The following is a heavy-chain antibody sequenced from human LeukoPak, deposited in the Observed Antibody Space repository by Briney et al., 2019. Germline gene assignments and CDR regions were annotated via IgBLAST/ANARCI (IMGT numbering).Heavy chain of an antibody. Sequence: SQTLPLTCTVSGGSISSGDYYWSWIRQPPGKGLEWIGYIYYSGSTYYNPSLKSRVTISVDTSKNQFSLKLSSVTAADTAVYYCARSNYYDFWSGYGMDVWGQGTTVTVSS. J-gene: IGHJ6*02. CDR3: ARSNYYDFWSGYGMDV. D-gene: IGHD3-3*01. CDR2: IYYSGST. V-gene: IGHV4-30-4*01. CDR1: GGSISSGDYY.